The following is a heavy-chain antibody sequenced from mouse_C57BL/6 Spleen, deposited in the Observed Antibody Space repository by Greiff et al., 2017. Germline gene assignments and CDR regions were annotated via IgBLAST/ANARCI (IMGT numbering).Heavy chain of an antibody. D-gene: IGHD2-1*01. V-gene: IGHV1-19*01. CDR3: ARESIYYGNYGFYFDY. CDR1: GYTFTDYY. J-gene: IGHJ2*01. Sequence: DVKLVESGPVLVKPGASVKMSCKASGYTFTDYYMNWVKQSHGKSLEWIGVINPYNGGTSYNQKFKGKATLTVDKSSSTAYMELNSLTSEDSAVYYCARESIYYGNYGFYFDYWGQGTTLTVSS. CDR2: INPYNGGT.